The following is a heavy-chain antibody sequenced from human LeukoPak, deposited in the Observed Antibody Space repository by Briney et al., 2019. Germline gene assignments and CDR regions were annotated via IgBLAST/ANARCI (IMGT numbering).Heavy chain of an antibody. D-gene: IGHD3-22*01. CDR3: ARGRWVYDSSGFYSDY. J-gene: IGHJ4*02. CDR2: ITGSGISA. Sequence: GGSLRLSCEASGFTFSTYAMAGVRQAPGKGLEWVSLITGSGISAYYADSVRGRFSISRDNSKNTVYLQLNSLRAEDTAVYYCARGRWVYDSSGFYSDYWGQGTLVTVSS. V-gene: IGHV3-23*01. CDR1: GFTFSTYA.